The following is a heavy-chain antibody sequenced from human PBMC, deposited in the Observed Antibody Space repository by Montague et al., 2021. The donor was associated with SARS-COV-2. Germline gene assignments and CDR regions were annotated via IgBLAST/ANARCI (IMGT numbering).Heavy chain of an antibody. CDR3: ARGHMSVCMIVVVFTSASYYLDY. CDR1: GGSFGNDH. CDR2: IKQSGST. V-gene: IGHV4-34*01. Sequence: SETLSLTCAVYGGSFGNDHWSWIRQPPGKGLEWIGDIKQSGSTNYNPSLKSRGTISVDTSKNQFSLKLTSVTAADTAVYFCARGHMSVCMIVVVFTSASYYLDYWGQGAQVTVSS. J-gene: IGHJ4*02. D-gene: IGHD3-22*01.